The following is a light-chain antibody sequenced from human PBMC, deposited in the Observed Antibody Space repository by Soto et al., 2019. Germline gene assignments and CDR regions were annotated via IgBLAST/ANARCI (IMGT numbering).Light chain of an antibody. V-gene: IGKV3-20*01. CDR3: QQYGNSPLLT. CDR1: QSVSSSY. J-gene: IGKJ4*01. CDR2: AAS. Sequence: EIVLTQSPGTLSLSPGERATLSCRASQSVSSSYFAWYQQKPGQAPRLLIYAASRRATGIPDRFTGSGSGTDFTLTISRLEPXDFAVYYCQQYGNSPLLTFGGGTKVDI.